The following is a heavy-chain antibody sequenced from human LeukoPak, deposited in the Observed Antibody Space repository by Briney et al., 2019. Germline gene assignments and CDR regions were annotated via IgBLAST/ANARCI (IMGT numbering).Heavy chain of an antibody. J-gene: IGHJ5*02. Sequence: SETLSLTCIVSGGSISSSNYYWGWIRQPPGKGLEWIGNVHYIGSTYYNPSLKSRVTISTDTSKNQFSLKLSSVTAADTAVYYCARILAVAGSRWFDPWGQGTLVTVSS. V-gene: IGHV4-39*07. CDR2: VHYIGST. D-gene: IGHD6-19*01. CDR3: ARILAVAGSRWFDP. CDR1: GGSISSSNYY.